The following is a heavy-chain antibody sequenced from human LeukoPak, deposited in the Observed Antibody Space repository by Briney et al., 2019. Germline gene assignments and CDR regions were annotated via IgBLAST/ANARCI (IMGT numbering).Heavy chain of an antibody. J-gene: IGHJ3*02. CDR3: AGDSYYDSSGYKHDAFDI. CDR1: GFTFDNYG. D-gene: IGHD3-22*01. CDR2: INWNGGST. Sequence: GGSLRLSCAASGFTFDNYGMSWVRQAPGKGLEWVSGINWNGGSTGYADSVKGRFTISRDNAKNSLYLQMNSLRAADTALYYCAGDSYYDSSGYKHDAFDIWGQGIMVTASS. V-gene: IGHV3-20*04.